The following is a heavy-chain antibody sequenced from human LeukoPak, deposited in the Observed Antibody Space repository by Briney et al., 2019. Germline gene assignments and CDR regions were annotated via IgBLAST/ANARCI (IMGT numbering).Heavy chain of an antibody. V-gene: IGHV3-7*05. Sequence: PGGSLRLSCAASGFPFRNYWLTWVRQAPGKGLGLVANIKQDGSEKYHGDSGKGRFTISRDNAKNSLYLQMNSLRAEDTALYYCAREDQPRGTFDYWGQGILVTVSS. D-gene: IGHD2-15*01. CDR2: IKQDGSEK. J-gene: IGHJ4*02. CDR3: AREDQPRGTFDY. CDR1: GFPFRNYW.